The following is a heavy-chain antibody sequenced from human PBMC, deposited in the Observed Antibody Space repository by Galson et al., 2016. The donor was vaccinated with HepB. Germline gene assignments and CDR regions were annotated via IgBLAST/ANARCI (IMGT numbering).Heavy chain of an antibody. V-gene: IGHV1-2*02. D-gene: IGHD3-10*01. CDR2: INPNSGGT. CDR1: GYTLTDYY. Sequence: SVKVSCKASGYTLTDYYIHWVRQAPGQGLEWMGWINPNSGGTNYAQKFQGRVTMTRDTSISTAYMELSGLKSDDTAVYYCARVFTMVRGVTNTCYYYGMDVWGQGTTVTVSS. CDR3: ARVFTMVRGVTNTCYYYGMDV. J-gene: IGHJ6*02.